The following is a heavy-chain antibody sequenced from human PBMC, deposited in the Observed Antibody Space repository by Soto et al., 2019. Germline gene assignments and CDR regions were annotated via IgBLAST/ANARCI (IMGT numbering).Heavy chain of an antibody. CDR1: GFTFSSYA. V-gene: IGHV3-23*01. Sequence: EVQLLESGGGLVQPGGSLRLSCAASGFTFSSYAMSWVRQAPGRGLEWVSGISGSGGNTYDADSMKGRFTISRDNSKNTLYLQMNSLSAEDTAVYYCAKKAAYSGSWNFDYWGQGTLVTVSS. J-gene: IGHJ4*02. CDR2: ISGSGGNT. D-gene: IGHD6-13*01. CDR3: AKKAAYSGSWNFDY.